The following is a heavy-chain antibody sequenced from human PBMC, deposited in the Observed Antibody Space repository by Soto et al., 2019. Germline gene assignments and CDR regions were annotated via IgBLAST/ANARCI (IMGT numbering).Heavy chain of an antibody. J-gene: IGHJ6*03. D-gene: IGHD2-8*02. CDR3: ARHSRPWSYYYYYMDV. CDR2: IYYSGST. CDR1: GGSISSSSYY. Sequence: QLQLQESGPGLVKPSETLSLTCTVSGGSISSSSYYWGWIRQPPGKGLEWIGSIYYSGSTYYNPSLKSRVTISVDTSKNQFSLKLSSVTAADTAVYYCARHSRPWSYYYYYMDVWGKGTTVTVSS. V-gene: IGHV4-39*01.